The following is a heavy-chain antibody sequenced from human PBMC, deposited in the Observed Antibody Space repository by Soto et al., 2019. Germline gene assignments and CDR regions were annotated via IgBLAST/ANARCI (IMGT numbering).Heavy chain of an antibody. D-gene: IGHD3-3*01. CDR3: ARTRNGGVADSFDS. J-gene: IGHJ5*01. CDR1: GFTFSRHA. CDR2: ISRDGSYI. Sequence: PGGSLRLSCAASGFTFSRHAIHWVLLTPGRGLEWVLAISRDGSYIYYTDSVKGRFTVSRDNSKNTVFVQMNRLIPDDTALYFCARTRNGGVADSFDSWGQGTRVTVSS. V-gene: IGHV3-30*04.